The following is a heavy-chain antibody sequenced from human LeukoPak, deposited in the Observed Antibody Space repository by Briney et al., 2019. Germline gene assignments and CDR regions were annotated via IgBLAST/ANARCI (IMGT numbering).Heavy chain of an antibody. J-gene: IGHJ4*02. CDR2: IRYDGSNK. D-gene: IGHD4-11*01. V-gene: IGHV3-30*02. Sequence: GGSLRLSCAASGFTFSSYGMHWVRQAPGKGLEWVAFIRYDGSNKYYADSVKGRFTISRDNAKNSLYLQMNSLRAEDTAVYYCARDDYSNYSFDYWGQGTLVTVSS. CDR1: GFTFSSYG. CDR3: ARDDYSNYSFDY.